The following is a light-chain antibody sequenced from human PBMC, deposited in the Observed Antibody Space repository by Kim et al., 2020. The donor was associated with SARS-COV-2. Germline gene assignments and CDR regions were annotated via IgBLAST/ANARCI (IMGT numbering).Light chain of an antibody. CDR3: SSYTSSSTSR. V-gene: IGLV2-14*03. CDR1: SSDVGGYNY. CDR2: DVS. J-gene: IGLJ1*01. Sequence: GQSITISCTGTSSDVGGYNYVSWYQQHPGKAPKLMIYDVSNRPSGVSNRFSGSKSGNTASLTISGLQAEDEADYYCSSYTSSSTSRFGTGTKVT.